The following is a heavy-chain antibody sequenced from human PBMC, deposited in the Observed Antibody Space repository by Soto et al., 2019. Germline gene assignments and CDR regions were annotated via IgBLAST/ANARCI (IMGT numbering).Heavy chain of an antibody. V-gene: IGHV3-23*01. Sequence: PGGSLRLSCAASGFAFSSHPMSWVRQAPEKGLEWVAGISDGGDLTYNADSVRGRFTISRDNSRNTLYLQMDSLRAEDTAVYFCARELVEVINSNADYYGLDVWGQGTTVTVSS. CDR3: ARELVEVINSNADYYGLDV. J-gene: IGHJ6*02. D-gene: IGHD2-8*02. CDR1: GFAFSSHP. CDR2: ISDGGDLT.